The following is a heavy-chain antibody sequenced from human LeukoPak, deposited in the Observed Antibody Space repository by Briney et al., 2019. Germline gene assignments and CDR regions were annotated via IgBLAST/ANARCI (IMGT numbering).Heavy chain of an antibody. V-gene: IGHV3-74*03. CDR2: INSDGSTT. J-gene: IGHJ3*02. D-gene: IGHD7-27*01. CDR3: ARIRESLGLGAFDI. Sequence: PGGSLRLSCAASGFSFSKYWMCWVRQAPGKGLVCVSRINSDGSTTTYADSVKGRFTISRDNDKNTLYLQMNSLSAEDSALYYCARIRESLGLGAFDIWGQGTMVTVSS. CDR1: GFSFSKYW.